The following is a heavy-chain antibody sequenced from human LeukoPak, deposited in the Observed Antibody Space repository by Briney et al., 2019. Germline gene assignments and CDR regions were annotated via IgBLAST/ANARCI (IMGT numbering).Heavy chain of an antibody. CDR1: GFTFSSYG. CDR3: AKDRGRSNWFDP. Sequence: GGSLRLSCAASGFTFSSYGMSWVRQAPGKGLEWVSAISGSGGSTYYADSVKGRFTISRDNSKNTLYLQMNSLRAEDTAVYYCAKDRGRSNWFDPWGQGTLVTVSS. J-gene: IGHJ5*02. CDR2: ISGSGGST. V-gene: IGHV3-23*01.